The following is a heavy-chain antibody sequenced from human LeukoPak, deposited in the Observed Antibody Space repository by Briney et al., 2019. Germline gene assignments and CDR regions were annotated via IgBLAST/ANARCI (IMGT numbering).Heavy chain of an antibody. V-gene: IGHV3-11*04. Sequence: TGGSLGLSCAVSGFTFNIYYMSWIRQAPGKGLEWISYIGLHGYPLDYADSVKGRFTISRDNAQNSLYLDMSSLRAEDTAVYYCARKDFSSGSFTYWGQGTLVTVSS. CDR2: IGLHGYPL. CDR3: ARKDFSSGSFTY. CDR1: GFTFNIYY. D-gene: IGHD3-22*01. J-gene: IGHJ4*02.